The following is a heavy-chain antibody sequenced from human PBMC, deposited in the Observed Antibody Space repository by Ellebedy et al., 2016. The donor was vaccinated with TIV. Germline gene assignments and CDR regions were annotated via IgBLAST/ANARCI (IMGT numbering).Heavy chain of an antibody. CDR1: GFTFSSHW. CDR3: ASGGGCGGGDCWAFDY. CDR2: INSDGSRT. V-gene: IGHV3-74*01. Sequence: GESLKISCAASGFTFSSHWMHWVRQAPGKGLVWVSRINSDGSRTSYADSVKGRFTISRDNSKNTLYLQMTSLRAEDTAVYYCASGGGCGGGDCWAFDYWGQGTLVTVSS. D-gene: IGHD2-21*02. J-gene: IGHJ4*02.